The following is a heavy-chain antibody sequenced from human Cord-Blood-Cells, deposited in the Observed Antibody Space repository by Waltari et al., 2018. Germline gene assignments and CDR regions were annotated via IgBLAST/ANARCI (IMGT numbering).Heavy chain of an antibody. V-gene: IGHV3-53*02. CDR2: SYGGGRT. J-gene: IGHJ3*02. CDR3: ASHTRTGDAFDI. CDR1: GFPVSSNS. Sequence: EVQLVETGGGLIQPGGYLRLSCAASGFPVSSNSMSWVRQAPGKGRGGVSVSYGGGRTNYGDSVEGRFTISRDNSKNTLYLQMNSLRAEDTAVYYCASHTRTGDAFDIWGQGTMVTVSS. D-gene: IGHD7-27*01.